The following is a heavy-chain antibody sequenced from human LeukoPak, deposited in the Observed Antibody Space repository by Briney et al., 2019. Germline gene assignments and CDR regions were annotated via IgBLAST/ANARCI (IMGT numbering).Heavy chain of an antibody. D-gene: IGHD3-9*01. CDR2: INPNNGGT. J-gene: IGHJ5*01. V-gene: IGHV1-2*02. Sequence: ASVKVSCKASGYTFTGYYMHWVRQAPGQGLEWMGWINPNNGGTDYAQKFQGRVTMTRDTSISTAYIELSGLRSDDTAVYFCARGEGKRYFDWFFSWGQGTLVTVSS. CDR3: ARGEGKRYFDWFFS. CDR1: GYTFTGYY.